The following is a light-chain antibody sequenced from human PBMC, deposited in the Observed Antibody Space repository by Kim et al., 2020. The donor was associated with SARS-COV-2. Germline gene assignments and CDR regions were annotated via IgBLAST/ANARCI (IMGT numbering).Light chain of an antibody. CDR1: SLRRFS. CDR2: GEN. CDR3: KSRDNSGTHLV. Sequence: SSELTQDPSVSVALGQTVTITCQGDSLRRFSASWYQQRPPQAPALVIFGENKRPSGIPERFSGSHSGNTASLTITGAQAEDAADYYCKSRDNSGTHLVFGGGTKVTVL. V-gene: IGLV3-19*01. J-gene: IGLJ2*01.